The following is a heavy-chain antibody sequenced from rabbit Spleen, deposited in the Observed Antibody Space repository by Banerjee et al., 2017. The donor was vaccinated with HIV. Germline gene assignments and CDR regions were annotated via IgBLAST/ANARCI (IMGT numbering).Heavy chain of an antibody. CDR3: ARGDNYFRFNL. J-gene: IGHJ4*01. V-gene: IGHV1S45*01. CDR1: GFSFSSSYY. Sequence: QEQLVESGGGLVQPEGSLTLTCTASGFSFSSSYYMCWVRQAPGKGLEWIACIYAGGGDYTSYASWAKGRFSVTRSTSLNTVTLQENSLTVADTATYLCARGDNYFRFNLWGQGTLVTVS. CDR2: IYAGGGDYT. D-gene: IGHD2-1*01.